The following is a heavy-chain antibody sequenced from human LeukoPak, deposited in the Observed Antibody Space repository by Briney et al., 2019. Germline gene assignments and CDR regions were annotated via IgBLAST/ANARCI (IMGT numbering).Heavy chain of an antibody. CDR2: INAGNGNT. CDR3: ARGIAVAGTFNWFDP. J-gene: IGHJ5*02. CDR1: GYTFTSYA. D-gene: IGHD6-19*01. V-gene: IGHV1-3*01. Sequence: ASVKVSCKASGYTFTSYAMHWVRQAPGQRLEWMGWINAGNGNTKYSQKFQGRVTITRDTPASTAYMELSSLRSEDTAVYYCARGIAVAGTFNWFDPWGQGTLVTVSS.